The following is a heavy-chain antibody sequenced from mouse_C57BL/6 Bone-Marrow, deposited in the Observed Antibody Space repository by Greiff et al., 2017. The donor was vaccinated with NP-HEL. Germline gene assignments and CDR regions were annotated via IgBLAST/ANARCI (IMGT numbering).Heavy chain of an antibody. D-gene: IGHD4-1*01. V-gene: IGHV1-52*01. Sequence: QVQLQQPGAELVRPGSSVKLSCKASGYTFTSYWMHWVKQRPIQGLEWIGNIDPSDSETHYNQKFKDKATLTVDKSSSTAYMQLSSLTSDDSAVYYCARQANWDWFAYWGQGTLVTVSA. J-gene: IGHJ3*01. CDR2: IDPSDSET. CDR3: ARQANWDWFAY. CDR1: GYTFTSYW.